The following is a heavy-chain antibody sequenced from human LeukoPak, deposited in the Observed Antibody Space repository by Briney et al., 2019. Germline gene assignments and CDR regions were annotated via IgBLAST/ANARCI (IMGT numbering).Heavy chain of an antibody. J-gene: IGHJ4*02. V-gene: IGHV4-39*01. D-gene: IGHD6-25*01. Sequence: PSETLSLTCTVSGGSISSSSYYWGWIRQPPGKGLEWIGSIYYSGSTYYNPSLKSRVTISVDTSKNQFSLKLSSVTAADTAVYYCARLGPRPRAQPGFDYWGQRTLVTVSS. CDR2: IYYSGST. CDR1: GGSISSSSYY. CDR3: ARLGPRPRAQPGFDY.